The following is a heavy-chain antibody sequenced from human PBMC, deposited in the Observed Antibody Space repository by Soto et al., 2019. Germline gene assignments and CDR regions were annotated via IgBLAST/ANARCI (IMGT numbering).Heavy chain of an antibody. Sequence: GGSLRLSCAASGFTFSSNWMNWVRQAPGKGPEWVANIKKDGREKYYVDSVKGRFTISRDNAKNSLYLQMNSLRADDTAVYYYARDLGYCADGTCYTVLDYWGQGTLVTVSS. D-gene: IGHD2-15*01. J-gene: IGHJ4*02. CDR2: IKKDGREK. CDR3: ARDLGYCADGTCYTVLDY. V-gene: IGHV3-7*01. CDR1: GFTFSSNW.